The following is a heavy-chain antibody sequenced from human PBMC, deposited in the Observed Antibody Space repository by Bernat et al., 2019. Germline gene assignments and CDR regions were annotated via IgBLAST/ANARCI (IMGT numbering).Heavy chain of an antibody. CDR1: GFTFSSYA. CDR2: ISYDGSNK. CDR3: ARDHNYYGSENLLFDY. J-gene: IGHJ4*02. D-gene: IGHD3-10*01. Sequence: QVQLVESGGGVVQPGRSLRLSCAASGFTFSSYAMHWVRQAPGKGLEWVAVISYDGSNKYYADSVKGRFTISRDNSKNTLYLQMNSLGAEDTAVYYCARDHNYYGSENLLFDYWGQGTLVTVSS. V-gene: IGHV3-30*01.